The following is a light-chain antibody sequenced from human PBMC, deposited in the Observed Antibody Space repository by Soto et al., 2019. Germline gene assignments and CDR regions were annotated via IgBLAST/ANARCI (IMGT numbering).Light chain of an antibody. CDR3: QAYNYLLRASV. V-gene: IGLV1-40*01. Sequence: QSVLTQPPSVSGAPGQRVTLSCTGNSSNLGAGYDVHWYQQLPGAAPKLVIFGNRNRPSGVPERFSGSKSGTSASLAITGLQGWDEAHYYCQAYNYLLRASVFGEGTKLPVL. CDR2: GNR. J-gene: IGLJ3*02. CDR1: SSNLGAGYD.